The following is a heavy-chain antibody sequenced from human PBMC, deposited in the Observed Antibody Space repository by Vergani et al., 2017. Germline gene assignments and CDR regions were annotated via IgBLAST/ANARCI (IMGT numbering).Heavy chain of an antibody. CDR2: TWYDGNNK. J-gene: IGHJ5*02. Sequence: QVQLVESGGGVVQPGRSLRLSCAASGFTFNQYGMQWVRPAPGKGLDWVAVTWYDGNNKQYADPVKGRFTISRDNSKSTMYLQMNSLRDEDTGVYYCARDLRLLYTRFDPWGQGTLVTVSS. V-gene: IGHV3-33*01. CDR3: ARDLRLLYTRFDP. CDR1: GFTFNQYG. D-gene: IGHD3-16*01.